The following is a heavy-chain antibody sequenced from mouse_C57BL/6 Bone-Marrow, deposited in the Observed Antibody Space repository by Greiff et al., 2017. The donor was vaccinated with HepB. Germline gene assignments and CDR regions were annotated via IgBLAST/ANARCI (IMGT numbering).Heavy chain of an antibody. J-gene: IGHJ3*01. CDR2: IYPGDGDT. CDR3: ARGRTAQAWFAY. CDR1: GYAFSSSW. V-gene: IGHV1-82*01. Sequence: QVHVKQSGPELVKPGASVKISCKASGYAFSSSWMNWVKQRPGKGLEWIGRIYPGDGDTNYNGKFKGKATLTADKSSSTAYMQLSSLTSEDSAVYFCARGRTAQAWFAYWGQGTLVTVSA. D-gene: IGHD3-2*02.